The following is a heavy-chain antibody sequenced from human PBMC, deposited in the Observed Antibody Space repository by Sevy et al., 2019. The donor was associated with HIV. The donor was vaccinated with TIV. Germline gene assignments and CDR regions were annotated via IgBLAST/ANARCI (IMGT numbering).Heavy chain of an antibody. CDR1: GFAFSTHA. CDR3: ARDGGFSIKWYPLY. J-gene: IGHJ4*01. V-gene: IGHV3-30-3*01. CDR2: ISYEGTET. Sequence: GGSLRLSCAASGFAFSTHAMHWVRQAPGKGLEWVAVISYEGTETFYAASVEGRFTISRDNSKNMLSLQINSLKPEDTAVYYCARDGGFSIKWYPLYWGHGTLVTVSS. D-gene: IGHD2-2*01.